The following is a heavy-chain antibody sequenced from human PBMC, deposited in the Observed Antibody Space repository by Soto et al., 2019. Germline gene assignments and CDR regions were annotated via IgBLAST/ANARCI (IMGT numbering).Heavy chain of an antibody. V-gene: IGHV3-23*01. Sequence: HPGGSLRLSCAASGFTFSSYAMSWVRQAPGKGLEWVSAISGSGGSTYYADSVKGRFTISRDNSKNTLYLQMNSLRAEDTAVYYCAKDRTEASRSPSKRGYMGDGMDVWGQGTTVTVSS. D-gene: IGHD5-12*01. CDR2: ISGSGGST. CDR1: GFTFSSYA. J-gene: IGHJ6*02. CDR3: AKDRTEASRSPSKRGYMGDGMDV.